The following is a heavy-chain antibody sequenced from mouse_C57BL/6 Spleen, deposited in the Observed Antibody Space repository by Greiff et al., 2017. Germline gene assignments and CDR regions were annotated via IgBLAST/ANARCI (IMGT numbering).Heavy chain of an antibody. V-gene: IGHV1-64*01. CDR3: ARNPYGNYDAMDY. J-gene: IGHJ4*01. D-gene: IGHD2-10*02. CDR1: GYTFTSYW. CDR2: IHPNSGST. Sequence: QVQLQQPGAELVKPGASVKLSCKASGYTFTSYWMHWVKQRPGQGLEWIGMIHPNSGSTNYNEKFKRKATLTVDKSSSTAYMQLSSLTSEDSAVYYCARNPYGNYDAMDYWGQGTSVTVSS.